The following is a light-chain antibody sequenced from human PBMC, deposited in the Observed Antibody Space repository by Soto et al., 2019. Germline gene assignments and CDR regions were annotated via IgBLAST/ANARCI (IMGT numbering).Light chain of an antibody. CDR1: QSISTW. CDR2: DAS. Sequence: DIQMTQSPSTLSASVGDRVTITCRASQSISTWLAWYQQKPGKAPKLLIYDASSLQGGVPSRFSGSGSGTEFTLTISSLLPDDFATYYCQQYDSYSRTFGQGTEVEI. CDR3: QQYDSYSRT. J-gene: IGKJ1*01. V-gene: IGKV1-5*01.